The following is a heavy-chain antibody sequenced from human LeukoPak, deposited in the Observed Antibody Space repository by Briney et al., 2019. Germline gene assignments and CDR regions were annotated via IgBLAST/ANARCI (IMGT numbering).Heavy chain of an antibody. D-gene: IGHD6-13*01. V-gene: IGHV3-23*01. CDR1: GFTFNNYA. Sequence: GGSLRLSCAASGFTFNNYAMTWVRQAPGKGLEWVSAISGSGGSTYYADSVKGRFTISRDNSKNTLYLQMNSLRAEDTAVYYCAKDQHLPGIAFWGSGPSYYFDYWGQGTLVTVSS. CDR2: ISGSGGST. J-gene: IGHJ4*02. CDR3: AKDQHLPGIAFWGSGPSYYFDY.